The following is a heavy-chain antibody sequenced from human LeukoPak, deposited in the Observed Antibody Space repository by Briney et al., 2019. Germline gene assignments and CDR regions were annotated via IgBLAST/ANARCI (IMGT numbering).Heavy chain of an antibody. J-gene: IGHJ4*02. V-gene: IGHV3-30*18. Sequence: GRCLRLSCAPSGFTFSSYGMHWVRQAPGKGLEWVVVISYDGSNKYYADSVKGRFTISRDNSKNTLYLQMNSLRAEDTAVYYCAKGPYSSGWYYFDYWGQGTLVTVSS. CDR3: AKGPYSSGWYYFDY. D-gene: IGHD6-19*01. CDR2: ISYDGSNK. CDR1: GFTFSSYG.